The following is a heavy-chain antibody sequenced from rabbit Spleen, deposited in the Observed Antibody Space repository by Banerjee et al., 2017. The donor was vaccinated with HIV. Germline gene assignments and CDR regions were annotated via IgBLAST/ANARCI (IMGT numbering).Heavy chain of an antibody. J-gene: IGHJ6*01. D-gene: IGHD1-1*01. CDR2: IYTGNGKT. CDR1: GVSFSGDSY. Sequence: QEQLEESGGDLVKPGASLTLTCIASGVSFSGDSYMCWVRQAPGKGLEWIGCIYTGNGKTYYASWAKGRFTISKTSSTTVTLQMTSLTAADTATYFCARDTSSSFSSYGMDLWGPGTLVTVS. V-gene: IGHV1S45*01. CDR3: ARDTSSSFSSYGMDL.